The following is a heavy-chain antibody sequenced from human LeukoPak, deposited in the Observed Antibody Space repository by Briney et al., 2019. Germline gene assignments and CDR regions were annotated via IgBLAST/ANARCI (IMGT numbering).Heavy chain of an antibody. V-gene: IGHV5-51*01. J-gene: IGHJ4*02. Sequence: GESLKISCKASGYSFTSYWVGWVRQMPGKGLEWMGIIYPGDSDTRYSPSFQGQVTISADKSISTAYLQWSSLKASDTAEYFCARRGSSWYGDFWGQGTLVTVSS. D-gene: IGHD6-13*01. CDR1: GYSFTSYW. CDR2: IYPGDSDT. CDR3: ARRGSSWYGDF.